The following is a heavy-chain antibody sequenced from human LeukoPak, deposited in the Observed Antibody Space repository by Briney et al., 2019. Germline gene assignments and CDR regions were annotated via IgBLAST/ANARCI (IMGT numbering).Heavy chain of an antibody. CDR1: GFTFDDYG. CDR3: ARGSTMVSDY. D-gene: IGHD3-10*01. V-gene: IGHV3-20*04. Sequence: GGSLRLSCAASGFTFDDYGMSWVRHVAGQGLEWVSGIDWNGASTGYADSVKGRFTISRDNAKKSLYLQMNSLRAEDTALYYCARGSTMVSDYWGQGTQVTVSS. J-gene: IGHJ4*02. CDR2: IDWNGAST.